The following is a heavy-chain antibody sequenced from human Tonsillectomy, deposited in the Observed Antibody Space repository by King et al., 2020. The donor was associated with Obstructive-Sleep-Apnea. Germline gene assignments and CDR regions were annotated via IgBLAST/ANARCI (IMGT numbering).Heavy chain of an antibody. D-gene: IGHD5-24*01. Sequence: QLQLQESGPGLVKPSETLSLTCTVSGGSISSYYWSWIRQPPGKGLEWIGYIYYSGSTNYNPSLKSRVTISVDTSKNQFSLKLSSVTAADTAGYYCARLAEMATIVDYWGQGTLVTVSS. CDR2: IYYSGST. J-gene: IGHJ4*02. CDR1: GGSISSYY. CDR3: ARLAEMATIVDY. V-gene: IGHV4-59*08.